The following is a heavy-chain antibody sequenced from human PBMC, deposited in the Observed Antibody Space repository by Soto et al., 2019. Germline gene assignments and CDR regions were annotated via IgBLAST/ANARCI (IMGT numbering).Heavy chain of an antibody. Sequence: SVKVSCKASGGTFSSYGISWVRQAPGQGLEWMGGIIPIFGRANYAQKFQGRVTITADEFTSTAYMELSSLRSEDTAVYYCARDDSSSWYSNQSPMYNWFDPWGQGTLVTVSS. J-gene: IGHJ5*02. D-gene: IGHD6-13*01. CDR2: IIPIFGRA. CDR3: ARDDSSSWYSNQSPMYNWFDP. CDR1: GGTFSSYG. V-gene: IGHV1-69*13.